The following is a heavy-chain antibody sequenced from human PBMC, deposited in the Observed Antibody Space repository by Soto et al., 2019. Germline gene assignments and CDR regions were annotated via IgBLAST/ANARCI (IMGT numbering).Heavy chain of an antibody. Sequence: SETLSLTCAVYGGSFSGYYWSWIRQPPGKGLEWIGEINHSGSTNYNPSLKSRVTISVDTSKNQFSLKLSSVTAADTAVYYCARWPQLEPRFDYWGQGTLVTVSS. CDR2: INHSGST. CDR3: ARWPQLEPRFDY. J-gene: IGHJ4*02. D-gene: IGHD1-1*01. V-gene: IGHV4-34*01. CDR1: GGSFSGYY.